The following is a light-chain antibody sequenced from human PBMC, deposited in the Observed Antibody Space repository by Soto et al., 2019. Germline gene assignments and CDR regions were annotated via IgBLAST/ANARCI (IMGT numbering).Light chain of an antibody. Sequence: EIVLTQSPGTLSLSPGERATLSCRASQSVNSNFLAWYQQKPGQAPRLLICGASNTATGIPDRFSGSGSGTDFTLTISRLEPEDFAVYYCQHYGSSLRTFGQGTKVDIK. V-gene: IGKV3-20*01. CDR3: QHYGSSLRT. CDR2: GAS. J-gene: IGKJ1*01. CDR1: QSVNSNF.